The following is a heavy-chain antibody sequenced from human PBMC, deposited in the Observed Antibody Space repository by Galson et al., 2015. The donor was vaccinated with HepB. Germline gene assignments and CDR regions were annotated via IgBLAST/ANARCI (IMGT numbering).Heavy chain of an antibody. Sequence: SVKVSCKASGYTFTSYSIHWVRQAPGQRLEWMGWINAANGNTHYSEKFQGRVTITRDTSASTAYMELSSLRSEDTAVYYCARDWGYDTSEDYFFDPWGQGTLVTVAS. V-gene: IGHV1-3*01. CDR2: INAANGNT. CDR1: GYTFTSYS. CDR3: ARDWGYDTSEDYFFDP. J-gene: IGHJ5*02. D-gene: IGHD3-22*01.